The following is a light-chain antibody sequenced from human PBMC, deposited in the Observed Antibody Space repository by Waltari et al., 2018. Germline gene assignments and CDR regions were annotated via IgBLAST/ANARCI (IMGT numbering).Light chain of an antibody. Sequence: EIVLTQSPGTLSLSPGERATLSCRASQSVSSSYLAWYQQKPGQAPRLLIYGASSRATGIPDRFSGSASWTDFTLTISRLEPEDFAVYYCQQYGSSYPFGQGTKLEIK. CDR2: GAS. CDR3: QQYGSSYP. CDR1: QSVSSSY. J-gene: IGKJ2*01. V-gene: IGKV3-20*01.